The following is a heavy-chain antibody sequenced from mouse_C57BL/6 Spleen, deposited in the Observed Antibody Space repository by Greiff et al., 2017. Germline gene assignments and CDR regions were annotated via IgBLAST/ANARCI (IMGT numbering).Heavy chain of an antibody. D-gene: IGHD2-3*01. V-gene: IGHV1-50*01. J-gene: IGHJ2*01. CDR3: ARRGNIYDGYPYFDY. Sequence: QVQLKQSGAELVKPGASVKLSCKASGYTFTSYWMQWVKQRPGQGLEWIGEIDPSDSYTNYNQKFKGKATLTVDTSSSTAYMQLSSLTSEDSAVYYCARRGNIYDGYPYFDYWGQGTTLTVSS. CDR2: IDPSDSYT. CDR1: GYTFTSYW.